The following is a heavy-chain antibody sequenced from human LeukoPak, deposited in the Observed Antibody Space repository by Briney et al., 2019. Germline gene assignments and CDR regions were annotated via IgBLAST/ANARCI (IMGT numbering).Heavy chain of an antibody. CDR3: ANGDGFDY. CDR1: GSTFSTYW. V-gene: IGHV3-7*01. J-gene: IGHJ4*02. D-gene: IGHD5-24*01. CDR2: IKQDGSET. Sequence: PGGSLRLSCATSGSTFSTYWMSWVRQAPGKGLEWVANIKQDGSETYYADSVKGRFTIFRDNAKNSLYLQMDSLRVEDTAVYYCANGDGFDYWGQGALVIVSS.